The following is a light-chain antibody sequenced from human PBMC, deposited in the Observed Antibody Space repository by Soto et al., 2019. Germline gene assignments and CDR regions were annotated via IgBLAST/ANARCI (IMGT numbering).Light chain of an antibody. V-gene: IGKV3-20*01. Sequence: EIVLTQSPGTLSLSPGERATLSCRASQSVSSSYLAWYQQKPGQAPRLLIYGASSRATGVPDRFSGSGSLRDFTLTISRLEPEGFAVYYCQQYGSSHRTFGQGTKLEIK. CDR2: GAS. CDR3: QQYGSSHRT. CDR1: QSVSSSY. J-gene: IGKJ1*01.